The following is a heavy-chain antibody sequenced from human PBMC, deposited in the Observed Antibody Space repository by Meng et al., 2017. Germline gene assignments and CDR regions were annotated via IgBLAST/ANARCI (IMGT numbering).Heavy chain of an antibody. CDR2: IHHSGST. J-gene: IGHJ5*02. Sequence: GSLRLSCAVYGGSFSGYYWSWIRQPPGKGLAWIGEIHHSGSTNYNPSLKSRVTISVDTSKNQFSLKLSSVTAADTAVYYCARATNSGIAAAGWFDPWGQGTLVTVSS. CDR3: ARATNSGIAAAGWFDP. CDR1: GGSFSGYY. V-gene: IGHV4-34*01. D-gene: IGHD6-13*01.